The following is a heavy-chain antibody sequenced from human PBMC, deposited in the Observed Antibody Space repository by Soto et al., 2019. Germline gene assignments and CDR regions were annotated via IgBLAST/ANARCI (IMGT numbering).Heavy chain of an antibody. J-gene: IGHJ6*02. CDR1: GYTFSRYG. CDR3: AENGHPPSYYSGMDV. D-gene: IGHD2-8*01. V-gene: IGHV1-18*01. Sequence: QGQLVQSGPEVKKPGASVKVSCKASGYTFSRYGISWVRQAPGQGLEWMGWVSGYNGDTTYAQKVQGRVTMTINTSTYTAHMELRSMTSDHTAKDYCAENGHPPSYYSGMDVWGQGTTVTVSS. CDR2: VSGYNGDT.